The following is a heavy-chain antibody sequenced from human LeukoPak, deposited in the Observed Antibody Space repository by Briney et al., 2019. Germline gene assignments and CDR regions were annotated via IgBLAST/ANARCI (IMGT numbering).Heavy chain of an antibody. V-gene: IGHV3-30*18. CDR3: AKELQVARTFDY. D-gene: IGHD2-21*01. Sequence: PAESLHLSCAASGFTFSSYGIHWLRPPPATALDTVTVISYDGRNEYYADSVKGRFTTSRDNSKNTLYLQMNSLRAEDTAVYFCAKELQVARTFDYWGQGTLVTVSS. CDR2: ISYDGRNE. J-gene: IGHJ4*02. CDR1: GFTFSSYG.